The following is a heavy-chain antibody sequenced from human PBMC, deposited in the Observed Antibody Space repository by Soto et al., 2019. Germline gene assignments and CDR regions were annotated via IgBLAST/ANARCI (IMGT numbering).Heavy chain of an antibody. V-gene: IGHV4-4*02. CDR3: ATSAAYGWFDP. D-gene: IGHD6-13*01. Sequence: PSETLSLTCGVSGDSISSDIWWSWVRQPPGKGLEWIGEIYHSGYTNFNPSLKSRVTMSVDKSKNQFSLNLNSVTAADTAVYYCATSAAYGWFDPWGQGTLVTVSS. CDR2: IYHSGYT. CDR1: GDSISSDIW. J-gene: IGHJ5*02.